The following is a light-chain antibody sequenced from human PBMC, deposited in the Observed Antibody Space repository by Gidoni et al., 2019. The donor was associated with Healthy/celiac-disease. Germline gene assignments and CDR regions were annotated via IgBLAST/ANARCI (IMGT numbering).Light chain of an antibody. CDR2: DAS. V-gene: IGKV3-11*01. Sequence: IVLTQSPATLSLSPGERATLSCRASRSVSSYLAWYQQKPGQAPRLLIYDASNRATGIPARFSGSGSGTDFTLTISSLEPEDFAVYYCQQRSNWPRLTFGGGTKVEIK. J-gene: IGKJ4*01. CDR3: QQRSNWPRLT. CDR1: RSVSSY.